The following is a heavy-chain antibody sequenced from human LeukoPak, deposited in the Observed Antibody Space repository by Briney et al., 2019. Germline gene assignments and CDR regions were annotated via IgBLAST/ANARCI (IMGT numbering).Heavy chain of an antibody. CDR1: GGTFSSYA. D-gene: IGHD1-26*01. CDR3: ARDLRSGTGGYFDY. Sequence: SVKVSCKASGGTFSSYAISWVRQAPGQGLEWMGGIIPIFGTANYAQKFQGRVTITADKSTSTVYMELSSLRSEDTAVYYCARDLRSGTGGYFDYWGQGTLVTVSS. CDR2: IIPIFGTA. V-gene: IGHV1-69*06. J-gene: IGHJ4*02.